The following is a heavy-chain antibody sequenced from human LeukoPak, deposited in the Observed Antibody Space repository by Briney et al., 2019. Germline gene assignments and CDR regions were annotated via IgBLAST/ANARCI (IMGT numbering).Heavy chain of an antibody. J-gene: IGHJ4*02. CDR2: FYSSGRS. CDR3: TRGAGWLIDY. V-gene: IGHV4-59*01. CDR1: DDSISDYY. D-gene: IGHD3-16*01. Sequence: SGTLSLTCTVSDDSISDYYRGWIRQPPGKGLEWIGYFYSSGRSTYNPSLKSRVTISADTSKNHFSLKLNSVTTADTAVYYCTRGAGWLIDYWGQGILVTVSS.